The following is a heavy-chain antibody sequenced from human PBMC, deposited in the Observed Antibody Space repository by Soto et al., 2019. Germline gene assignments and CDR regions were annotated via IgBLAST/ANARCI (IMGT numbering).Heavy chain of an antibody. D-gene: IGHD2-2*01. J-gene: IGHJ5*02. CDR3: ARVPDR. V-gene: IGHV4-34*01. Sequence: SETLSLTCAVYGGSVRGYYWSWIRQPPGKGQEWIGEINDSGSTKYNPSLKRRGTISVDTSKNEYYMSMRSVSAADTAVYFCARVPDRWGQGTLVTVSS. CDR2: INDSGST. CDR1: GGSVRGYY.